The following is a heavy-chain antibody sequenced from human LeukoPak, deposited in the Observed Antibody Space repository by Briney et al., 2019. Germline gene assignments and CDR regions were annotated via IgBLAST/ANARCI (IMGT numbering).Heavy chain of an antibody. CDR3: AKEGAARFPDAFDI. V-gene: IGHV4-59*01. Sequence: PSETLSLTCTVSGGSLSPYYWSWLRQPPGKGLEWIGYISYSGSTKNNPSLKSRATISVDTSKNPVSLKMTSVTAADTAVYYCAKEGAARFPDAFDIWGQGTMITVSS. J-gene: IGHJ3*02. CDR2: ISYSGST. D-gene: IGHD6-25*01. CDR1: GGSLSPYY.